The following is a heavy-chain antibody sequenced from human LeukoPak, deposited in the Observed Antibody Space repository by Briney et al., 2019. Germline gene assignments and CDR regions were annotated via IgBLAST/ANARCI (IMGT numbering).Heavy chain of an antibody. CDR1: GFTFSSYA. V-gene: IGHV3-23*01. Sequence: PGASLRLSCAASGFTFSSYAMSWVRQAPGKGLEWVSAISGSDGSTYYADSVKGRFTISRDNSKNTLYLQMNSLRAEDTAVYYCAKEKFLGAKLVNLYYFDYWGQGTLVTVSS. CDR2: ISGSDGST. J-gene: IGHJ4*02. CDR3: AKEKFLGAKLVNLYYFDY. D-gene: IGHD1-26*01.